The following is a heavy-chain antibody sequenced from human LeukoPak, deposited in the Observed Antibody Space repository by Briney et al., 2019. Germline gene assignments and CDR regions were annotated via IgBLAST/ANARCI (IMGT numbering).Heavy chain of an antibody. CDR2: IRYDGSNK. CDR3: AKDASYQPPSYYFDC. CDR1: GFTFSSYG. D-gene: IGHD2-2*01. V-gene: IGHV3-30*02. J-gene: IGHJ4*02. Sequence: GGSLRLSCAASGFTFSSYGMHWVRQAPGKGLEWVAFIRYDGSNKYYGDSVKGRFTISRDNSNNTLYLQMNSLRAEVTAVYYCAKDASYQPPSYYFDCWGQGTLVTVSS.